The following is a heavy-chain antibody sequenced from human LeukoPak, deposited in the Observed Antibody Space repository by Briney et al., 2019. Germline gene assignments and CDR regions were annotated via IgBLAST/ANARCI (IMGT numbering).Heavy chain of an antibody. CDR1: GFTFSSYD. D-gene: IGHD2-15*01. CDR3: ARGGYCSGGSCPKDYYYGMDV. CDR2: IGTAGDP. V-gene: IGHV3-13*05. J-gene: IGHJ6*02. Sequence: SGGSLRLSCAASGFTFSSYDMHWVRQATGKGLEWVSAIGTAGDPYYPGSVKGRFTISRENAKNSLYLQMNSLRAGDTAVYYCARGGYCSGGSCPKDYYYGMDVWGQGTTVTVSS.